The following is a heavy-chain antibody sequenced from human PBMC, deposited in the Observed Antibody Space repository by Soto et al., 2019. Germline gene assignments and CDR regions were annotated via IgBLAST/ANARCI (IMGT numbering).Heavy chain of an antibody. CDR2: IYHRRST. J-gene: IGHJ6*02. CDR3: AREVSKGHSVNICMET. Sequence: WLSWVRQPPGKGLAWIGEIYHRRSTNYNPTLKSRVTILVDHSKNQFTLKLSCVASEDTAVYYWAREVSKGHSVNICMETWGQGHTVTVSS. V-gene: IGHV4-4*02. D-gene: IGHD2-8*01. CDR1: W.